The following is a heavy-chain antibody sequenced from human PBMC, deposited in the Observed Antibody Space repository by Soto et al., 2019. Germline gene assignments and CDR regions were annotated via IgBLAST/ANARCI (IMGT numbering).Heavy chain of an antibody. CDR3: AREMLAVAGRSDAFDI. CDR2: INPSGGST. Sequence: QVQLVQSGAEVKKPGASLKVSCKAPGYTFTSYYMHWVRQAPGQGLEWMGIINPSGGSTSYGQKVQVKVTMTSDNSTSTVYMELSSLISEDTAVYYCAREMLAVAGRSDAFDIWGQGTMVTVSS. V-gene: IGHV1-46*01. D-gene: IGHD6-19*01. J-gene: IGHJ3*02. CDR1: GYTFTSYY.